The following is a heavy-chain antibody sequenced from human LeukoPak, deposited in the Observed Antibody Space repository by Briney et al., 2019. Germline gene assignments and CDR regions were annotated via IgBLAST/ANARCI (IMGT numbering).Heavy chain of an antibody. CDR1: GYTFSSYW. CDR3: ARHSGRGSSSWYYY. D-gene: IGHD6-13*01. V-gene: IGHV5-10-1*01. Sequence: GESLKISCKGSGYTFSSYWISWVRQMPGKGLEWMGRIDPSDSYTSYSPSFQGHVTISADKSISTAYLQWSSLKAPDTAMYYCARHSGRGSSSWYYYWGQGTLVTVSS. CDR2: IDPSDSYT. J-gene: IGHJ4*02.